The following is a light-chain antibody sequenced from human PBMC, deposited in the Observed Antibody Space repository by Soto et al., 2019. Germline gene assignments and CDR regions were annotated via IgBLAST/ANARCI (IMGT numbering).Light chain of an antibody. CDR3: QQYNTWPRT. CDR2: GAS. CDR1: QSVSNN. V-gene: IGKV3-15*01. J-gene: IGKJ1*01. Sequence: EIVMTQSPATLSVSPGERATLSCRASQSVSNNLAWYQQKPGQTPRLLIYGASTRATGIPARFSGSGPGTEFTLTVSSLQSEDFAVYYCQQYNTWPRTFGQGTKVEIK.